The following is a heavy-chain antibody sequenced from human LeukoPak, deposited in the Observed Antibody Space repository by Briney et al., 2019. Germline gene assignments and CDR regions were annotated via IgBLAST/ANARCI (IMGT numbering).Heavy chain of an antibody. CDR1: GFTFSSYA. D-gene: IGHD2-8*02. Sequence: PGGSLRLSCAASGFTFSSYAMSWVRQAPGKWLEWVSAISGSGGSTYYADSVKGRFTISRDNSKNTLYLQMNSLRAEDTAVYYCAKGVSSVVYALNWFDPWGQGTLVTVPS. CDR2: ISGSGGST. V-gene: IGHV3-23*01. CDR3: AKGVSSVVYALNWFDP. J-gene: IGHJ5*02.